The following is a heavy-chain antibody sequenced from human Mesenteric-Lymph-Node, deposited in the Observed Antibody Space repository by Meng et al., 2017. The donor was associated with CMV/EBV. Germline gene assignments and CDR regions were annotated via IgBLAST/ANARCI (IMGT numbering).Heavy chain of an antibody. J-gene: IGHJ5*02. CDR3: ARSGSPGPETLHWFVP. V-gene: IGHV4-59*01. CDR1: GDSISHSY. D-gene: IGHD5-12*01. Sequence: SETLSLTCIVSGDSISHSYWSWIRQSPGKRLEWIGFVYFDGSTTYNPSLKSRVTISVDRSKNQISLKLGSISAADTAVYYCARSGSPGPETLHWFVPWGQGTLVTVSS. CDR2: VYFDGST.